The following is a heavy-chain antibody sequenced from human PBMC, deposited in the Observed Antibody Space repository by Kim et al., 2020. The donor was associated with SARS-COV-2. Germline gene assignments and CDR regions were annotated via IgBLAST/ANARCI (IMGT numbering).Heavy chain of an antibody. CDR1: GGSINTYY. CDR2: ISSGGST. V-gene: IGHV4-59*13. J-gene: IGHJ6*02. Sequence: SETLSLTCTVSGGSINTYYWSWVRQPPGKGLEWIGYISSGGSTSYNPSLKTRATLSVDTSKNQFSLNLNSVTAADTAVYYCARENFAFYGMDVWGQGTTVSVSS. CDR3: ARENFAFYGMDV.